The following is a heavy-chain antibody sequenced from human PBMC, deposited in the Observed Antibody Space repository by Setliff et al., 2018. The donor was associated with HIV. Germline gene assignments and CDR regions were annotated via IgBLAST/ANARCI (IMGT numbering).Heavy chain of an antibody. CDR3: SRASDPSHRMPPTNYYYYMDV. CDR2: IYPADSDT. CDR1: GYSFTNYW. D-gene: IGHD2-2*01. Sequence: GEPLKISCKGSGYSFTNYWIGWVRQVPGKGLEWMGIIYPADSDTRYSPSFQGQVTISADKSISTAYLQWSSLRASDTAVYYCSRASDPSHRMPPTNYYYYMDVWGKGTKVTVSS. V-gene: IGHV5-51*01. J-gene: IGHJ6*03.